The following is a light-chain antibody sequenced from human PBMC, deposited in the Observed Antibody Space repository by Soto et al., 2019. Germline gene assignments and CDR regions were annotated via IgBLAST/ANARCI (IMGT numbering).Light chain of an antibody. CDR2: DVS. J-gene: IGLJ2*01. V-gene: IGLV2-14*01. CDR3: SSYTSSSSEKV. Sequence: QSALTQPASVSGSPGQSITISCTGTSSDVGGYNYVSWYQQHPGKAPELMIYDVSNRPSGVSNRFSGSKSGNTASLTISGLQAEDEADYYCSSYTSSSSEKVFGGGTKLTVL. CDR1: SSDVGGYNY.